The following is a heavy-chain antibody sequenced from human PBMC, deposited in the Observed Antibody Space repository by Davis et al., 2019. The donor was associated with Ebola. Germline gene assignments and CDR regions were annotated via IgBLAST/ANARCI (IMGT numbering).Heavy chain of an antibody. D-gene: IGHD6-6*01. CDR3: SRDQYSGSSAGGY. CDR2: ITTSTYI. Sequence: PGGSLRLSCAASGFTFSSYSMSWVRQAPGKGLEWVSSITTSTYIYYADSVRGRFTISRDNAKNSLYLQMDSLRAEDTAGYYCSRDQYSGSSAGGYWGQGTLVTVSS. CDR1: GFTFSSYS. J-gene: IGHJ4*02. V-gene: IGHV3-21*01.